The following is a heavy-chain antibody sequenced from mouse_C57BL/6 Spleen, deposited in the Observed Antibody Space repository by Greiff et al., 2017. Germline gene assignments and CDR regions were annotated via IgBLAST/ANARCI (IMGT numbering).Heavy chain of an antibody. CDR2: ISSGDDYI. D-gene: IGHD1-1*01. CDR3: TRDNGSSYQYYFDY. V-gene: IGHV5-9-1*02. Sequence: EVKVVESGEGLVKPGGSLKLSCAASGFTFSSYAMSWVRQTPEKRLEWVAYISSGDDYIYYADTVNGRFTISRDNARNTLYLQMSSLKSEDTAMYYCTRDNGSSYQYYFDYWGQGTTLTASS. J-gene: IGHJ2*01. CDR1: GFTFSSYA.